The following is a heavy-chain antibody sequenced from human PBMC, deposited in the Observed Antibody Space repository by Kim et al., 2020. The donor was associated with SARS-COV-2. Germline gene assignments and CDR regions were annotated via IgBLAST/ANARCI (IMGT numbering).Heavy chain of an antibody. Sequence: GGSLRLSCAASGFTFSSYAMHWVRQAPGKGLEWVAVISYDGSNKYYADSVKGRFTISRDNSKNTLYLQMNSLRAEDTAVYYCASSYTYLHPFYYYYYGMDVWGQGTTVTVSS. CDR3: ASSYTYLHPFYYYYYGMDV. V-gene: IGHV3-30*04. CDR1: GFTFSSYA. D-gene: IGHD1-26*01. CDR2: ISYDGSNK. J-gene: IGHJ6*02.